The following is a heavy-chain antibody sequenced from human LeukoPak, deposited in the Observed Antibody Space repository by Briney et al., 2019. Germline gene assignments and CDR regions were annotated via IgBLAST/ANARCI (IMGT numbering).Heavy chain of an antibody. J-gene: IGHJ2*01. CDR2: IYYSGST. Sequence: PSQTLSLTCTVSGGSISSGGYYWSWIRQHPGKGLEWIGYIYYSGSTNYNPSLKSRVTISVDTSKNQFSLKLSSVTAADTAVYYCARDRGYSYWYFDLWGRGTLVTVSS. D-gene: IGHD5-18*01. CDR1: GGSISSGGYY. CDR3: ARDRGYSYWYFDL. V-gene: IGHV4-31*03.